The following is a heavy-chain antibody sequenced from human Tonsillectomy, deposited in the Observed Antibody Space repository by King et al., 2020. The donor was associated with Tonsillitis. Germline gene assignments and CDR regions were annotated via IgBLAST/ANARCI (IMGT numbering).Heavy chain of an antibody. J-gene: IGHJ5*02. Sequence: QLQESGPGLVKPSETLSLTCTVSGGSISSSSYYWGWIRPPPGQGLEWIGSIYYSGSTYYTPSLKSRVTISVDTYKNQFSLNLSSVTAADTAVYYCATCARGSGELVAYPGGQGTLVTVSS. V-gene: IGHV4-39*01. CDR3: ATCARGSGELVAYP. D-gene: IGHD3-10*01. CDR1: GGSISSSSYY. CDR2: IYYSGST.